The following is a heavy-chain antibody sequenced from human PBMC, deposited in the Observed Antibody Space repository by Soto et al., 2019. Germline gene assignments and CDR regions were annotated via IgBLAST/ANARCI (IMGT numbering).Heavy chain of an antibody. V-gene: IGHV4-34*01. J-gene: IGHJ5*02. D-gene: IGHD6-19*01. CDR3: ARDSSWYPRNGWFDP. CDR2: INHSGST. Sequence: PSETLSLTCAVYGGSFSGYYWSWIRQPPGKGLEWIGEINHSGSTNYNPSLKSRVTISVDTSKDQFSLKLSSVTAADTAVYYCARDSSWYPRNGWFDPWGQGTLVTVSS. CDR1: GGSFSGYY.